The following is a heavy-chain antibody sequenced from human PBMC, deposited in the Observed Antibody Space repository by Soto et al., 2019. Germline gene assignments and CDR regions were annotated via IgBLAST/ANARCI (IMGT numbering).Heavy chain of an antibody. J-gene: IGHJ6*02. CDR3: ARRDRRAVAGPNYYYAMDV. Sequence: SETLSLTCTVSGASISSYYWSWIRQPPGKGLEWIGYIFYTGSTNYNPSLKSRVTISVDTSKNQFSLKLSSVTAADTAAYYCARRDRRAVAGPNYYYAMDVWGQGTTVTVSS. D-gene: IGHD6-19*01. CDR1: GASISSYY. V-gene: IGHV4-59*08. CDR2: IFYTGST.